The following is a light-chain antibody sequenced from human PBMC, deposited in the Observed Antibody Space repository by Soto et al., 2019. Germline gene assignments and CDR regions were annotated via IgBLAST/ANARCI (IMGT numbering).Light chain of an antibody. Sequence: EIVLTQSPGTLSLSVGERATLSCRSSQTVPNNYLVWYQQKPGQTPTVLIYGASNRAAGIPDRFSGSGSGTEFTLTISRLDPEDFAVYYCQRYDASTTFGQGTRVE. V-gene: IGKV3-20*01. CDR1: QTVPNNY. J-gene: IGKJ1*01. CDR2: GAS. CDR3: QRYDASTT.